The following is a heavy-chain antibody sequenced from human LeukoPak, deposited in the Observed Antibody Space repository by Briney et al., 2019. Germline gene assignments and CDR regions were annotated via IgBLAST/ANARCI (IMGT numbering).Heavy chain of an antibody. CDR1: GYTFTSYY. CDR2: INPSGGST. D-gene: IGHD6-6*01. Sequence: GASVKVSFKASGYTFTSYYMHWVRQAPGQGLEWMGIINPSGGSTSYAQKFQGRVTMTRDMSTSTVYMELSSLRSEDTAVYYCARVSSSRGNWFDPWGQGTLVTVSS. J-gene: IGHJ5*02. V-gene: IGHV1-46*01. CDR3: ARVSSSRGNWFDP.